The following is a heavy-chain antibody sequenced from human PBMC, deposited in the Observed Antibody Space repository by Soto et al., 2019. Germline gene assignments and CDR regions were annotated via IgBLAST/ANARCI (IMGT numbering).Heavy chain of an antibody. CDR2: IYPGDSDT. J-gene: IGHJ6*03. V-gene: IGHV5-51*01. CDR3: AGIGYGAPFLSYLAV. Sequence: GESLKISCKGSGYSFTSYWIGWVRQMPGKGLEWMGIIYPGDSDTRYSPSFQGQVTISADKSISTAYLQWSSLKASDTAMYYYAGIGYGAPFLSYLAVWGKGTPVPVS. D-gene: IGHD4-17*01. CDR1: GYSFTSYW.